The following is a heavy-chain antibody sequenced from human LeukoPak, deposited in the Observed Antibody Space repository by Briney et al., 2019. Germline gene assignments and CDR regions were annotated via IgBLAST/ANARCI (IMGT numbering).Heavy chain of an antibody. J-gene: IGHJ6*03. CDR2: ISYDGSNK. CDR1: GFTFSSYV. CDR3: AKGAVYYYYMDV. Sequence: PGGSLRLSCAASGFTFSSYVMHWVRQAPGKGLEWVAIISYDGSNKYYADSVKGRFTISRDNSKNTLYLQMNSLRAEDTAVYYCAKGAVYYYYMDVWGKGTTVTISS. V-gene: IGHV3-30*04.